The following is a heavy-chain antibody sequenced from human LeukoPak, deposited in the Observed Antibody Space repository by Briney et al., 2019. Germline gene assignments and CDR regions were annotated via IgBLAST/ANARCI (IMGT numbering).Heavy chain of an antibody. J-gene: IGHJ6*04. V-gene: IGHV1-69*06. D-gene: IGHD2-15*01. Sequence: ASVKVSCKASGGTFSSYAISWVRQAPGQGLEWMGGIIPIFGTANYAQKFQGRVTITADKSTSTAYMELSSLRSEGTAVYYCARGRDIVVVVANYYYYYGMDVWGKGTTVTVSS. CDR3: ARGRDIVVVVANYYYYYGMDV. CDR1: GGTFSSYA. CDR2: IIPIFGTA.